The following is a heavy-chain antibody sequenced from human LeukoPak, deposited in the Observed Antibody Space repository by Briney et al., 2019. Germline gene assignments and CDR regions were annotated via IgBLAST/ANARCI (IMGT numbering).Heavy chain of an antibody. D-gene: IGHD3-22*01. CDR1: GFTFNSHW. J-gene: IGHJ4*02. CDR3: ARDRKYYYDSSGYYDC. V-gene: IGHV3-7*01. Sequence: GGSLRLSCAASGFTFNSHWMAWVRQAPGKGLEWVAHISQDETKNYYVDSVKGRFTISRDNGKNSLYLEMSSLRAEDTAVFYCARDRKYYYDSSGYYDCWGQGTLVTVSS. CDR2: ISQDETKN.